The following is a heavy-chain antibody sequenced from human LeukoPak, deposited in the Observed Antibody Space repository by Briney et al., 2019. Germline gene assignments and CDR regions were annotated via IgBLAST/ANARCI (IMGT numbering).Heavy chain of an antibody. V-gene: IGHV3-30*02. CDR2: IRYDESKK. J-gene: IGHJ4*02. Sequence: GGSLRLSCAASGVTFSSYGWHWVRQAPGEGLEWVAFIRYDESKKYYADSVKGRFTISRDNSKNTLYLQMSSLRVEDTAVYHCVKDYLVEAQRVYYFDYWGQGPLDTVSS. CDR1: GVTFSSYG. CDR3: VKDYLVEAQRVYYFDY. D-gene: IGHD1-26*01.